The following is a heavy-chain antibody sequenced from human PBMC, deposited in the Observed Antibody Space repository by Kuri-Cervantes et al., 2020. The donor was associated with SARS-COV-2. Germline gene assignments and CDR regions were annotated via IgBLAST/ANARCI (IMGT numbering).Heavy chain of an antibody. Sequence: GESLKIPCSASGFTFSSYAMHWVRQAPGKGLEYVSAISSNGGSTYYADSVKGRFTISRDNSKNTLYLQMGSLRAEDMAVYYCARGKIGGTICLDVWGKGTTVTVSS. CDR2: ISSNGGST. D-gene: IGHD3-3*01. J-gene: IGHJ6*04. CDR1: GFTFSSYA. CDR3: ARGKIGGTICLDV. V-gene: IGHV3-64*02.